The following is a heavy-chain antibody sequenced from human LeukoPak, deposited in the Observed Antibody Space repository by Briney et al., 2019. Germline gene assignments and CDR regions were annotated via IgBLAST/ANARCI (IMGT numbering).Heavy chain of an antibody. Sequence: SVKVSCKASVYTFTGYYMHWVRQAPGQGLEWMAWINPNSGGTNYAQKFQGRVTMTRDTSISPAYMNLSRLRSDDTAVYYCARAYYGDCYYYGMDVWGQGTTVTVSS. V-gene: IGHV1-2*02. J-gene: IGHJ6*02. D-gene: IGHD4-17*01. CDR2: INPNSGGT. CDR3: ARAYYGDCYYYGMDV. CDR1: VYTFTGYY.